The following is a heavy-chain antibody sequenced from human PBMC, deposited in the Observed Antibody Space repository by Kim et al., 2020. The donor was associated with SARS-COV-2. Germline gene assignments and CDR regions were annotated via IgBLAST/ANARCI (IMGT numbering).Heavy chain of an antibody. CDR1: GYTFTGYY. V-gene: IGHV1-2*06. J-gene: IGHJ6*02. CDR2: INPNSGGT. Sequence: ASVKVSCKASGYTFTGYYMHWVRQAPGQGLEWMGRINPNSGGTNYAQKFQGRVTMTRDTSISTAYMELSRLRSDDTAVYYCARDSSSWYYYYYYGMDVWGQGTTVTVSS. CDR3: ARDSSSWYYYYYYGMDV. D-gene: IGHD6-13*01.